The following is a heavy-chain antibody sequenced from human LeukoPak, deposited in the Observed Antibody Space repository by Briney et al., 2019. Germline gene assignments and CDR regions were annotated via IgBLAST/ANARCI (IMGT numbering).Heavy chain of an antibody. CDR1: GYTFTSYG. CDR2: INPNSGGT. CDR3: ACTNYYGSGSYRKNDAFDI. Sequence: ASVKVSCKASGYTFTSYGISWVRQAPGQGLEWMGWINPNSGGTNYAQKFQGRVTMTRDTSISTAYMELSRLRSDDTAVYYCACTNYYGSGSYRKNDAFDIWGQGTMVTVSS. V-gene: IGHV1-2*02. J-gene: IGHJ3*02. D-gene: IGHD3-10*01.